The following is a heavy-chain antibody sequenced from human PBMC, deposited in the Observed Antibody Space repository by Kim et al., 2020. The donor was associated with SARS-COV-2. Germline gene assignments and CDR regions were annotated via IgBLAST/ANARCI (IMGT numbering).Heavy chain of an antibody. V-gene: IGHV3-30*18. Sequence: GGSLRLSCAASGFTFSSYGMHWVRQAPGKGLEWVAVISYDGSNKYYADSVKGRFTISRDNSKNTLYLQMNSLRAEDTAVYYCAKDGVPIVVVPAGWFDPWGQGTLVTVSS. CDR2: ISYDGSNK. D-gene: IGHD2-2*01. CDR3: AKDGVPIVVVPAGWFDP. J-gene: IGHJ5*02. CDR1: GFTFSSYG.